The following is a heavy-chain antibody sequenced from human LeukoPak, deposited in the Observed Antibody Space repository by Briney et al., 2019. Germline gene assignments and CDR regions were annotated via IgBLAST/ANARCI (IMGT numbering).Heavy chain of an antibody. CDR2: ISAYNGNT. Sequence: GASVKVSCKASGYTFTSYGISWVRQAPGQGLEWMGWISAYNGNTNYAQKLQGRVTMTTDTSTSTAYMELRSLRSDDTAVYYCARGQPHYDFWSGYWDYYYYYYMDVWGKGTTVTVSS. CDR3: ARGQPHYDFWSGYWDYYYYYYMDV. D-gene: IGHD3-3*01. V-gene: IGHV1-18*01. J-gene: IGHJ6*03. CDR1: GYTFTSYG.